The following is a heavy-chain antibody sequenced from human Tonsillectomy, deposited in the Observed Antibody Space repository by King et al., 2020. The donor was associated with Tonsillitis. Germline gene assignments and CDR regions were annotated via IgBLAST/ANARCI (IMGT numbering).Heavy chain of an antibody. J-gene: IGHJ4*02. CDR2: ISGSGGST. CDR3: AKVEGVMITFGGVIGAPDY. Sequence: EQLVQSGGGLVQPGGSLRLSCAASGFTFSSYAMSWVRQAPGKGLEWVSAISGSGGSTYYADSVKGRFTIPRDNSKNSLYLQMNSLRAEDTAVYYCAKVEGVMITFGGVIGAPDYWGQGTLVTVSS. D-gene: IGHD3-16*02. CDR1: GFTFSSYA. V-gene: IGHV3-23*04.